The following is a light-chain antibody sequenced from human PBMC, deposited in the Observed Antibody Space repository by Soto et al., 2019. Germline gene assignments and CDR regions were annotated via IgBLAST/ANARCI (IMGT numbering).Light chain of an antibody. V-gene: IGLV2-11*01. CDR2: DVN. J-gene: IGLJ2*01. CDR3: CSYSGSYTFVV. Sequence: QSALTQPRSVSGSPGQSVTISCTGTSSDVGGYNYVSWYQQHPGKVPKLMIYDVNKRPSGVPDRFSGSKSGNTASLTISGLQAEDDADYYCCSYSGSYTFVVFGGGTK. CDR1: SSDVGGYNY.